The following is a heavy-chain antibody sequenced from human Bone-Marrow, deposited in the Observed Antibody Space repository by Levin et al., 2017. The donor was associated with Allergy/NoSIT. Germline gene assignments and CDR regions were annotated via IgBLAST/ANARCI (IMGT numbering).Heavy chain of an antibody. CDR2: ISSSGDTT. V-gene: IGHV3-23*01. D-gene: IGHD3-22*01. Sequence: GGSLRLSCAASGFTLSTFGMSWVRQASGRGLEFVSAISSSGDTTYYADSVKGRFTISRDNFKSTVSLQMNSLRAEDTAIYYCAKGGYIDFWGQGTLVTVSS. CDR3: AKGGYIDF. J-gene: IGHJ4*02. CDR1: GFTLSTFG.